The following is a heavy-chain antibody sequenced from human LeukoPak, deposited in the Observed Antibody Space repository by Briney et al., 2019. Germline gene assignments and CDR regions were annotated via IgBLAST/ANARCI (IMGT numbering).Heavy chain of an antibody. D-gene: IGHD3-22*01. Sequence: SETLSLTCTVSGNSISSGDNYWSWIRQPAGTGLEWIGRIYTSGSTNYNPSLKSRVTISGDTSKNQFSLRLSSVTAADTAVYYCARASYSYDINGWVPFDYWGQGTLVTVSS. J-gene: IGHJ4*02. V-gene: IGHV4-61*02. CDR3: ARASYSYDINGWVPFDY. CDR1: GNSISSGDNY. CDR2: IYTSGST.